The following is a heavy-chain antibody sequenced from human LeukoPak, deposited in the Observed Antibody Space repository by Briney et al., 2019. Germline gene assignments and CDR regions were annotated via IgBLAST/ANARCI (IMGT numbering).Heavy chain of an antibody. V-gene: IGHV3-9*01. CDR1: GFTFDDYA. Sequence: GRSLRLSCAASGFTFDDYAMHWVRQAPGKGLEWVSGISWNSGSIGYADSVKARFTISRDNAKNSLYLQMNSLRAEDTALYYCAKDMGVDIVATIGFDYWGQGTLVTVSS. D-gene: IGHD5-12*01. CDR2: ISWNSGSI. CDR3: AKDMGVDIVATIGFDY. J-gene: IGHJ4*02.